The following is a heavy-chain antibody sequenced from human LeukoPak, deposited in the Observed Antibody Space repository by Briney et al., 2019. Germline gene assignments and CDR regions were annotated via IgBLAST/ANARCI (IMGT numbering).Heavy chain of an antibody. D-gene: IGHD3-10*01. V-gene: IGHV3-48*04. CDR2: ITSSSSTI. CDR3: AKFGWGSHGFDI. Sequence: GGSLRLSCAASGFTFSTYTMNWVRQAPGKGLEGVSYITSSSSTIYYADSVRGRFTISRDNAKNSLYLQMNSLRAEDTAVYYCAKFGWGSHGFDIWGQGTMVTVSS. J-gene: IGHJ3*02. CDR1: GFTFSTYT.